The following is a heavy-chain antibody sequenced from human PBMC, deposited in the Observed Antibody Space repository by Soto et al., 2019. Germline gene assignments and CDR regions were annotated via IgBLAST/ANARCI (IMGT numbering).Heavy chain of an antibody. V-gene: IGHV6-1*01. J-gene: IGHJ6*02. Sequence: SQTLSLTCAISGDSVSSNSALWNWIRQSPSRGLEWLGRTFYTSKWYNDYAVSVKSRLTINADTSKNQFSLQLTSVTPEDTVVYYCARLTSSGWSYYYGMDVWGLGTTVTVSS. D-gene: IGHD6-19*01. CDR1: GDSVSSNSAL. CDR2: TFYTSKWYN. CDR3: ARLTSSGWSYYYGMDV.